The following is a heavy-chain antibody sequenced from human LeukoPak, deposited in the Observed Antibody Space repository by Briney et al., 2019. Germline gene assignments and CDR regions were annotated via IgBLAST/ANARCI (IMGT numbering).Heavy chain of an antibody. D-gene: IGHD2-8*02. CDR3: AKSGLYYYGMDV. Sequence: AGGSLRLSCAASGFTFRSHAMSWVRQAPGKGLEWVSAISGSGGSTYYADSVKGRFTISRDNSKNTLYLQMNSLRAEDTAVYYCAKSGLYYYGMDVWGQGTTVTVSS. CDR2: ISGSGGST. V-gene: IGHV3-23*01. J-gene: IGHJ6*02. CDR1: GFTFRSHA.